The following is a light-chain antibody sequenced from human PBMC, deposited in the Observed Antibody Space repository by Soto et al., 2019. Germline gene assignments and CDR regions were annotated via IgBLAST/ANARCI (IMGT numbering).Light chain of an antibody. Sequence: EIVLTQSPGTLSLSPGERATLSCRASQSVSSSYLAWYQQKPGQAPRLLIYGASSRATGIPDRFSGSGSGTDFTLTISRLEPADCAVYYCQQYGSSPVTFGPGTKVDIK. J-gene: IGKJ3*01. V-gene: IGKV3-20*01. CDR2: GAS. CDR3: QQYGSSPVT. CDR1: QSVSSSY.